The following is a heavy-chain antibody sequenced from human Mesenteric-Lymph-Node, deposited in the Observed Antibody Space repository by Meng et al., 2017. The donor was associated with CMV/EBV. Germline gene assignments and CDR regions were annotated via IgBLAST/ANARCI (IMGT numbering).Heavy chain of an antibody. CDR2: IYYSGSTY. Sequence: QLQLQESGPGLVKPSETLSLTCTVPGGSISSSSYYWGWIRQPPGKGLEWIGYIYYSGSTYYYNPSLKTRVTISVDTSKNQFSLKLSSVTAADTAVHYCARHSALLVTNFDYWGQGTLVTVSS. D-gene: IGHD5-18*01. CDR3: ARHSALLVTNFDY. J-gene: IGHJ4*02. CDR1: GGSISSSSYY. V-gene: IGHV4-39*01.